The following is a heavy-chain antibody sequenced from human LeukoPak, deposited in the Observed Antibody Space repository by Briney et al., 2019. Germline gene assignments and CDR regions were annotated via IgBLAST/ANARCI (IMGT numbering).Heavy chain of an antibody. CDR2: ISFDGDNR. V-gene: IGHV3-30*14. CDR3: ARGGLYGSGTYRWFDS. D-gene: IGHD3-10*01. J-gene: IGHJ5*01. CDR1: GFPFITYA. Sequence: PGGSLRLSCAASGFPFITYAIHWVRQAPGRGLEWLAVISFDGDNRHYADSVKGRFTISRDTSKSTVFFQMNSLRTEDTAVYYCARGGLYGSGTYRWFDSWGQGTLVTVSS.